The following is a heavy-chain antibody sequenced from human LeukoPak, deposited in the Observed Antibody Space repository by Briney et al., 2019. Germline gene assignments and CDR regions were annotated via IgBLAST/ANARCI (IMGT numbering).Heavy chain of an antibody. CDR3: ARDALSEIAVAGTSKFDY. CDR1: GFTFSSYW. D-gene: IGHD6-19*01. Sequence: GGSLRLSCAASGFTFSSYWMSWVRQAPGKGLEWVANIKQDGSEKYYVDSVKGRFTISRDNAKNSLYLQMNSLRAEDTAVYYCARDALSEIAVAGTSKFDYWGQGTLVTVSS. J-gene: IGHJ4*02. CDR2: IKQDGSEK. V-gene: IGHV3-7*01.